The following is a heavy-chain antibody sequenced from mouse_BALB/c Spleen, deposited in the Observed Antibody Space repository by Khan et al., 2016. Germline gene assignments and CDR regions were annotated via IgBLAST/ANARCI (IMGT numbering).Heavy chain of an antibody. J-gene: IGHJ4*01. CDR1: GFNIKDTY. Sequence: VQLKQSGAELVKPGASVKLSCTASGFNIKDTYMHWVKQRPEQGLEWIGRIDPANGNTKYDPKFQGKATITADTSSNTAYLQLSSLTSEDTAVYCFDRDGYYNYYAMDDWGQGTSVTVAS. CDR2: IDPANGNT. V-gene: IGHV14-3*02. D-gene: IGHD2-3*01. CDR3: DRDGYYNYYAMDD.